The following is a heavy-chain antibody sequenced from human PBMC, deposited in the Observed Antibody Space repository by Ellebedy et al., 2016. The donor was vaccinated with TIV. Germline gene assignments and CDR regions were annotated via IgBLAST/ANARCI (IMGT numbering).Heavy chain of an antibody. J-gene: IGHJ6*02. CDR3: ARVLTMADYFWYGMDV. CDR1: GFTFSSHP. Sequence: GGSLRLSXAAPGFTFSSHPMVCVRQAPGKGLESVASISASGDRTYYADSVKGRFTISRENSKNTLYFQLNSLRAEDTAVYYCARVLTMADYFWYGMDVWGQGTKVTVSS. D-gene: IGHD5-12*01. V-gene: IGHV3-23*01. CDR2: ISASGDRT.